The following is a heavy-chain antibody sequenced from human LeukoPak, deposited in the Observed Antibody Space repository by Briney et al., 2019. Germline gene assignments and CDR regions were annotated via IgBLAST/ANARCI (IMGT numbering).Heavy chain of an antibody. CDR2: ISGGGRST. CDR1: GFTFSTCA. J-gene: IGHJ4*02. V-gene: IGHV3-23*01. CDR3: ARERYFDY. Sequence: PEGSLRLSCAASGFTFSTCAMSWVRQAPGKGLEWVSTISGGGRSTDYADSVKGHFTISRDNSKNTLYLQMNSLRAEDTAVYYCARERYFDYWGQGTLVTVSS.